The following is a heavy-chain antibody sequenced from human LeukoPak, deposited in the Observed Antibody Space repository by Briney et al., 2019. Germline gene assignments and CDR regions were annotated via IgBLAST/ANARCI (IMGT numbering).Heavy chain of an antibody. J-gene: IGHJ6*03. CDR1: GGSISSSSYY. CDR2: IYYSGST. CDR3: ATHPYYYDSSGYYGYYYYMDV. Sequence: SETLSLTCTVSGGSISSSSYYWGWLRQPPGKGLEWIGSIYYSGSTYYNPSLKSRVTISGDTSKNQFSLKLSSVTAADTAVYYCATHPYYYDSSGYYGYYYYMDVWGKGTTVTVSS. D-gene: IGHD3-22*01. V-gene: IGHV4-39*01.